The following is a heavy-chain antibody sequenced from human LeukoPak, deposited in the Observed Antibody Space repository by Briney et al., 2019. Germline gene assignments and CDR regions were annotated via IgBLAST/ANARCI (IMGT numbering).Heavy chain of an antibody. Sequence: SETLSLTCTVSGGSIGSYYWSWIRQPPGKGLEWIGYIGYSGRTNYNPSLKSRVTISVDTSKNQFSLNLRSVTAADTAVYYCARYAEHCSGSDCPRWFDPWGQGTLVTVSS. D-gene: IGHD2-21*02. CDR2: IGYSGRT. J-gene: IGHJ5*02. CDR1: GGSIGSYY. CDR3: ARYAEHCSGSDCPRWFDP. V-gene: IGHV4-59*01.